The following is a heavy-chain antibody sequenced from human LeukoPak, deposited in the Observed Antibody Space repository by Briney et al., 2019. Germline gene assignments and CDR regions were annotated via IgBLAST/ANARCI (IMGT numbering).Heavy chain of an antibody. CDR2: ISGSGGRT. CDR1: GFTFSSYA. D-gene: IGHD2-2*02. J-gene: IGHJ4*02. V-gene: IGHV3-23*01. Sequence: PGGSLRLSCAASGFTFSSYAMTWVRQAPGKGLEWVSAISGSGGRTHYADSVKGRFTTSRDNSKNTLYLQMNSLRAEDTAVYYCAKVRVLYDPIDYWGQGTLVTVSS. CDR3: AKVRVLYDPIDY.